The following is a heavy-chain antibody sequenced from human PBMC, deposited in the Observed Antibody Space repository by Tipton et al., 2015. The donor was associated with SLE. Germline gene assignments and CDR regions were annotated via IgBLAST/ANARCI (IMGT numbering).Heavy chain of an antibody. CDR2: ISWNSGSI. D-gene: IGHD5-24*01. Sequence: RSLRLSCAASGFTFSSYWMSWVRQAPGKGLEWVSGISWNSGSIGYADSVKGRFTISRDNAKNSLYLQMNSLRAEDTALYYCAKDQGDGFDDYWGQGTLVTVSS. CDR3: AKDQGDGFDDY. V-gene: IGHV3-9*01. CDR1: GFTFSSYW. J-gene: IGHJ4*02.